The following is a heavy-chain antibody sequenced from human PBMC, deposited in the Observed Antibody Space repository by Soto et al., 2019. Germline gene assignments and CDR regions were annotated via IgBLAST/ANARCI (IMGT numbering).Heavy chain of an antibody. CDR3: ARDRGIWFGPKGTYGMDV. J-gene: IGHJ6*02. V-gene: IGHV3-33*01. D-gene: IGHD3-10*01. CDR2: IWYDGSNK. CDR1: GFTFSSYG. Sequence: QVQLVESGGGVVQPGRSLRLSCAASGFTFSSYGMHWVRQAPGKGLEWVAVIWYDGSNKYYADSVKGRFTISRDNSKNTLYLQMNSLRAEDTAVYYCARDRGIWFGPKGTYGMDVWGQGTTVTVSS.